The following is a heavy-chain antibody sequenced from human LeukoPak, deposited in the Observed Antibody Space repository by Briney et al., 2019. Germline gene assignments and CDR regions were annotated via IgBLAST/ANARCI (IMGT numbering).Heavy chain of an antibody. J-gene: IGHJ4*02. CDR1: GYSITSTSF. V-gene: IGHV4-38-2*02. CDR3: AREDGSSGYDDF. Sequence: SETLSLTCSVSGYSITSTSFWAWIRQTPGKGLEWIGSINHLGSAYYNPSLESRVTISVDTSKNHFSLNLKSVTAADTAVYYCAREDGSSGYDDFWGQGTLVTVSS. CDR2: INHLGSA. D-gene: IGHD5-12*01.